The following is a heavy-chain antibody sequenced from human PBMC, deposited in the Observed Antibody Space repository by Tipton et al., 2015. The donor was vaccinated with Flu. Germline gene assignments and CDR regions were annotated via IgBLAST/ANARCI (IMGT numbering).Heavy chain of an antibody. CDR2: ISFDGSNE. V-gene: IGHV3-30*04. D-gene: IGHD3-22*01. J-gene: IGHJ4*02. CDR3: ARPFNFYDSSGYVDY. Sequence: EASGFTFSRYPMHWVRQAPGKGLEWVALISFDGSNEYYADSVKGRFTVSRDNSKNTLYLQMSSLRPEDSAVYYCARPFNFYDSSGYVDYWGQGTLVTVSS. CDR1: GFTFSRYP.